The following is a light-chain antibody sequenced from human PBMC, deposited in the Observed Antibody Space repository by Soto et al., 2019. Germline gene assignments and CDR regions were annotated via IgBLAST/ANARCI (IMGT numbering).Light chain of an antibody. V-gene: IGKV3-15*01. CDR1: ESVSGN. CDR3: QQYNNWPRT. J-gene: IGKJ1*01. CDR2: GAS. Sequence: VMTQSPATLSVSPWGGATLSCRASESVSGNSACYQQTPGQSATPLIFGASTRANGIPARFRGSGSGTQFTLTISSLQSEDFAVYYCQQYNNWPRTFGQGTKVDIK.